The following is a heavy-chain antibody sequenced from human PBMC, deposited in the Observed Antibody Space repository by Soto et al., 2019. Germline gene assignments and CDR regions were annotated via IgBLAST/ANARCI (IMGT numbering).Heavy chain of an antibody. D-gene: IGHD3-9*01. Sequence: SETLSLTCAVYGGSFSGYYWSWIRQPPGKGLEWIGEINHSGSTNYNPSLKSRVTISVDTSKNQFSLKLSSVTAADTAVYYCARLKKGIRYFDWSRPSYYFDYWGQGTLVTVSS. CDR3: ARLKKGIRYFDWSRPSYYFDY. V-gene: IGHV4-34*01. CDR2: INHSGST. J-gene: IGHJ4*02. CDR1: GGSFSGYY.